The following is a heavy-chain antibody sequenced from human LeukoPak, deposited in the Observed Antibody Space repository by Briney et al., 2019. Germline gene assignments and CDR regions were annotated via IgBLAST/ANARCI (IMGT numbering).Heavy chain of an antibody. CDR1: GGTFSSYA. CDR2: IIPILGIA. V-gene: IGHV1-69*04. CDR3: ATVQSTSWFASGGKHYFDY. Sequence: SVKVSCKASGGTFSSYAISWVRQAPGQGLEWMGRIIPILGIANYAQKFQGRVTITADKSTSTAYMELSSLRSEDTAVYYCATVQSTSWFASGGKHYFDYWGQGALVTVSS. D-gene: IGHD6-13*01. J-gene: IGHJ4*02.